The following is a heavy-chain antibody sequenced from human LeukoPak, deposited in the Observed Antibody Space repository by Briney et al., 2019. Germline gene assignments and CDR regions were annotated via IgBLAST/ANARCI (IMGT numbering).Heavy chain of an antibody. CDR2: IYPGDSDT. D-gene: IGHD3-10*01. J-gene: IGHJ4*02. Sequence: GESLKISCKGSGYNFTNYWIGWVRPMPGKGLEWMGIIYPGDSDTRYSPSFHGQVTISADKSISTAYLQWSSLKASDTAMYYCARHKWFGELLSPFDYWGQGTLVTVSS. V-gene: IGHV5-51*01. CDR1: GYNFTNYW. CDR3: ARHKWFGELLSPFDY.